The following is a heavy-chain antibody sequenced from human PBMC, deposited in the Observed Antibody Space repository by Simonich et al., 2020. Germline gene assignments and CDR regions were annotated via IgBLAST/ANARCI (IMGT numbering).Heavy chain of an antibody. J-gene: IGHJ4*02. V-gene: IGHV3-53*01. Sequence: EVQLVESGGGLIQPGGSLRLSCAASGFTVSSNYMSWVRQAPGRGLGGFSVIRSGGTTYYADSVEGRFTISRDNSKNTLYLQINSLRAEDTAVYYCARWTATGYYFDYWGQGTLVTVSS. CDR2: IRSGGTT. CDR1: GFTVSSNY. CDR3: ARWTATGYYFDY. D-gene: IGHD1-1*01.